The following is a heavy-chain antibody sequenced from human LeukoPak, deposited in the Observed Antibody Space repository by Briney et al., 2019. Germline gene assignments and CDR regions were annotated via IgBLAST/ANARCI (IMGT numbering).Heavy chain of an antibody. V-gene: IGHV4-59*12. D-gene: IGHD3-3*01. CDR3: ARAGTIFGVARFFDI. CDR2: IYYSGST. CDR1: GGSISSYY. Sequence: SETLSLTCTVSGGSISSYYWSWIRQPPGKGLEWIGYIYYSGSTNYNPSLKSRVTISVDTSKNQFSLKLSSVTAADTAVYYCARAGTIFGVARFFDIWGQGTMVTVSS. J-gene: IGHJ3*02.